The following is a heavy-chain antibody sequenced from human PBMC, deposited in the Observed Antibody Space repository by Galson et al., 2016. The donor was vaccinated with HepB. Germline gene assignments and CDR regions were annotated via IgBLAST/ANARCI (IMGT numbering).Heavy chain of an antibody. CDR2: VSAYNDVT. D-gene: IGHD3-10*01. Sequence: SVKVSCKASGFIFTSYAFTWVRQAPGQGLEWMGWVSAYNDVTNYAQRFQGRVSMTTDTATSTAYMELRGLRFDDTALCYCARDVGDYYGSGSFRFDYWGQGTLVTVSS. J-gene: IGHJ4*02. CDR3: ARDVGDYYGSGSFRFDY. CDR1: GFIFTSYA. V-gene: IGHV1-18*01.